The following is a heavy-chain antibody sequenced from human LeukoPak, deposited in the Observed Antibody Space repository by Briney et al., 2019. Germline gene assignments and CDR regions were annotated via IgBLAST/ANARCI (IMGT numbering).Heavy chain of an antibody. Sequence: SETLSLTCTVSGGSISSGDYYWSWIRQPPGKGLEWIGYIYYSGSTYYNPSLKSRVTISVDTSKNQFSLKLSSVTAADTAVYYCARRSSGSGGDYWGQGTLVTVSS. CDR2: IYYSGST. D-gene: IGHD3-10*01. CDR3: ARRSSGSGGDY. V-gene: IGHV4-30-4*08. CDR1: GGSISSGDYY. J-gene: IGHJ4*02.